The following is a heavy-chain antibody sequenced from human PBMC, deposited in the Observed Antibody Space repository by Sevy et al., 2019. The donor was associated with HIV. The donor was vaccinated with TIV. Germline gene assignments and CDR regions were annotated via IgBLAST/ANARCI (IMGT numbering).Heavy chain of an antibody. CDR2: LSFGCGEV. D-gene: IGHD2-8*01. Sequence: GGPHRLFFSASGWTFSKYSLSPDLEPPAHGLEWVSTLSFGCGEVTYADSVKGRFTISRANSKSSVYLQMNNLRPEDTAVYYCAREGCTKPHDYWGQGTLVTVSS. CDR1: GWTFSKYS. J-gene: IGHJ4*02. CDR3: AREGCTKPHDY. V-gene: IGHV3-23*01.